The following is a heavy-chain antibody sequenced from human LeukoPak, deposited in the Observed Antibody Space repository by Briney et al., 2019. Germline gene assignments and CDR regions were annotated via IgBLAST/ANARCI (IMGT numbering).Heavy chain of an antibody. V-gene: IGHV4-39*07. Sequence: SETLSLTCIVPGGSISSSNYYWAWIRQPPGKGLEWIGTFYSGGSAYYNPSLTSRVSISKDTSDNQFSLRLYSVTAADMAVYYCARKQGGTMYDVWGQGTQVTVSS. D-gene: IGHD1-7*01. CDR1: GGSISSSNYY. CDR3: ARKQGGTMYDV. CDR2: FYSGGSA. J-gene: IGHJ4*02.